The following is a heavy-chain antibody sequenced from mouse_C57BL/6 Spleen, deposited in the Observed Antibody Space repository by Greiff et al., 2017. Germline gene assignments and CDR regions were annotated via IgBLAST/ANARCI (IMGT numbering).Heavy chain of an antibody. Sequence: QVQLQQPGAELVMPGASVKLSCKASGYTFTSYWMHWVKQRPGQGLEWIGEIDPSDSYTNYNEKFKGKSTLTVDNSSSTAYMQLSSLTSEDSAVYYCARSDGSSYLYYFDYWGQGTPLTVSS. CDR2: IDPSDSYT. CDR1: GYTFTSYW. J-gene: IGHJ2*01. V-gene: IGHV1-69*01. D-gene: IGHD1-1*01. CDR3: ARSDGSSYLYYFDY.